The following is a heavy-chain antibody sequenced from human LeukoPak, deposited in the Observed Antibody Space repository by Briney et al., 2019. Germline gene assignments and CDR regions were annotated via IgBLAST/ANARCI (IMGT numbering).Heavy chain of an antibody. V-gene: IGHV7-4-1*02. CDR2: IHPSTGNP. D-gene: IGHD3-16*02. Sequence: ASVKVSCKASGYTFTTYAMNWVRQAPGQGLEWMGWIHPSTGNPTYAQGFTGRFVFSLDTSVSTTYLQISSLKAEDTAVYFCARAFQSLGGLSLPDYWGQGTLLTVSS. CDR3: ARAFQSLGGLSLPDY. CDR1: GYTFTTYA. J-gene: IGHJ4*02.